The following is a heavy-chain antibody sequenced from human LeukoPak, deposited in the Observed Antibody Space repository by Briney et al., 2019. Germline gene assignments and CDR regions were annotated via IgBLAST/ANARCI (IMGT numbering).Heavy chain of an antibody. D-gene: IGHD6-13*01. CDR3: AARYSSNWSYYFDY. V-gene: IGHV3-48*01. J-gene: IGHJ4*02. CDR1: GFTFSSHS. CDR2: ISSSSSTI. Sequence: LAGGSLRLSCAASGFTFSSHSMNWVRQAPGKGLEWVSYISSSSSTIYYADSVKGRFTISRDNSKSTLYLQMNSLRADDTAVYYCAARYSSNWSYYFDYWGQGTLVTVSS.